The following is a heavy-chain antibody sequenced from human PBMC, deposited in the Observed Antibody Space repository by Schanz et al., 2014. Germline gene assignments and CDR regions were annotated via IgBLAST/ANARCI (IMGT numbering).Heavy chain of an antibody. V-gene: IGHV3-23*01. D-gene: IGHD1-1*01. Sequence: EVHLLESGGGLVEPGGSLRLSCATSGFSLDIFAVSWVRQAPGKGLEWVSTIGTSGGTNYAESVKGRFTISRDNSKNTLYLQMNSLRAEDTAVYFCAKKVPAYNPFDSWGQGTLVTVSS. CDR2: IGTSGGT. CDR3: AKKVPAYNPFDS. CDR1: GFSLDIFA. J-gene: IGHJ4*02.